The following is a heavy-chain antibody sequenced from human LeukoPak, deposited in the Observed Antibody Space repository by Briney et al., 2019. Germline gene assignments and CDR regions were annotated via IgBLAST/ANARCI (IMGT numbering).Heavy chain of an antibody. CDR2: ISYDGSNR. V-gene: IGHV3-30-3*01. D-gene: IGHD2-15*01. CDR3: AREDIVVVVAAGTGMDV. CDR1: GFTFSSYA. Sequence: GGSLRLSCAASGFTFSSYAMHWVRQAPGKGLEWVAVISYDGSNRYYADSVKGRFTISRDNSKNTLYLQMNSLRAEDTAVYYCAREDIVVVVAAGTGMDVWGQGTTVTVSS. J-gene: IGHJ6*02.